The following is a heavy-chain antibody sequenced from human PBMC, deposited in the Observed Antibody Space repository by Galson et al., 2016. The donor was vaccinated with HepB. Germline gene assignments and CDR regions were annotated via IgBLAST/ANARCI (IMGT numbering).Heavy chain of an antibody. Sequence: QSGAEVKKPGESLKISCKGSGYNFAMYWIVWVRQMPGKGLEWMGVIYPGDSDARYSPSFQGQVTFSVDKSNTTAYLQWDKLKASDTAVYYCARHQPLSGHVLDIWGQGTMVTVSS. CDR1: GYNFAMYW. CDR3: ARHQPLSGHVLDI. J-gene: IGHJ3*02. D-gene: IGHD1-26*01. V-gene: IGHV5-51*01. CDR2: IYPGDSDA.